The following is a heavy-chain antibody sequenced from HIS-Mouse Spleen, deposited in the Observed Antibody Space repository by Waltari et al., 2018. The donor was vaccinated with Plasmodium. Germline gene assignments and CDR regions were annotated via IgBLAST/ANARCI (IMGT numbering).Heavy chain of an antibody. Sequence: QVQLVESGGGVVQPGRSLGLSCSASGFTFNSYAMHWVRQAPGKGLEWVAVISYDGSNKYYADSVKGRFTISRDNSKNTLYLQMNSLRAEDTAEYYCARDRRLAFDYWGQGTLVTVSS. V-gene: IGHV3-30-3*01. D-gene: IGHD2-15*01. CDR2: ISYDGSNK. CDR3: ARDRRLAFDY. CDR1: GFTFNSYA. J-gene: IGHJ4*02.